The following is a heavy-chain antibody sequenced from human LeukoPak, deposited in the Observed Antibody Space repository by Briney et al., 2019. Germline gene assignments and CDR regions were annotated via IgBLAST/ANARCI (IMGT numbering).Heavy chain of an antibody. CDR3: AKDPARGQLGIFDY. Sequence: GGSLRLSCAASGFTFSSYAMHWVRQAPGKGLEWVAVISYDGSNKYYADSVKGRFTISRDNSRNTLYMQMNSLRVEDTAVYYCAKDPARGQLGIFDYWGQGVLVTVSS. J-gene: IGHJ4*02. D-gene: IGHD6-6*01. V-gene: IGHV3-30-3*01. CDR1: GFTFSSYA. CDR2: ISYDGSNK.